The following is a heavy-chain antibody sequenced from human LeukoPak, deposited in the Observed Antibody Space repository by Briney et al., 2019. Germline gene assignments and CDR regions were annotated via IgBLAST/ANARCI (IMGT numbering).Heavy chain of an antibody. Sequence: PSETLSLTCTVSGGSISSYYWSWIRQPPGKGLEWIGYIYYSGSTNYNPSLKSRVTISVDTSKNQFSLKLSSVTAADTAVYYCASSLGMEMATPFDYWGQGTLVTVSS. J-gene: IGHJ4*02. CDR3: ASSLGMEMATPFDY. V-gene: IGHV4-59*01. CDR1: GGSISSYY. D-gene: IGHD5-24*01. CDR2: IYYSGST.